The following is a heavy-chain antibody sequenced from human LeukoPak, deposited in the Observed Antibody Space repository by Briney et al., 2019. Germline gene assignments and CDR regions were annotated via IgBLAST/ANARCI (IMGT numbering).Heavy chain of an antibody. D-gene: IGHD6-6*01. CDR2: IYYSGST. CDR1: GGSLSSYY. CDR3: ARGLVQGPYYYYYYMDV. J-gene: IGHJ6*03. Sequence: SETLSLTCTVSGGSLSSYYWSWIRQPPGKGLEWIGYIYYSGSTNYNPSLKSRVTISVDTSKNQFSLKLSSVTAADTAVYYCARGLVQGPYYYYYYMDVWGKGTTVTVSS. V-gene: IGHV4-59*01.